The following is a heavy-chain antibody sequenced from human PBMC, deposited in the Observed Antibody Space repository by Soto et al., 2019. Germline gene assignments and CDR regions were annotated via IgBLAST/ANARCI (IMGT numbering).Heavy chain of an antibody. CDR2: ISASSRTL. CDR3: ARSYYDSSASYASYGMDV. Sequence: GGSLRLSCGASGFTFRSYSINWVRLAPGKGLEWISHISASSRTLFYADSVKGRFTISRDNAKNSLYLQMNSLRAEDTAVYYCARSYYDSSASYASYGMDVWGQGT. CDR1: GFTFRSYS. V-gene: IGHV3-48*01. J-gene: IGHJ6*02. D-gene: IGHD3-22*01.